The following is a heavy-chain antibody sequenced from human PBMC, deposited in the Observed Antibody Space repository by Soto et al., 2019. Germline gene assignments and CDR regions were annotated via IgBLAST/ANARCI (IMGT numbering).Heavy chain of an antibody. Sequence: ASVKVSCKASGYTFNSYGTSWVRQAPGQGLEWMGWISAYNGNTNYAQKLQGRVTMTTDTSSSTAYMELRSLRSDDTAVYYCARVGLGLGARPYSMDVWSKGATDTISS. CDR2: ISAYNGNT. CDR1: GYTFNSYG. CDR3: ARVGLGLGARPYSMDV. V-gene: IGHV1-18*01. D-gene: IGHD3-16*01. J-gene: IGHJ6*03.